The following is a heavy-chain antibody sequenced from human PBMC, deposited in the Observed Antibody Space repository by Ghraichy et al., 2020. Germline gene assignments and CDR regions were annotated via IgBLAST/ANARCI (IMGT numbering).Heavy chain of an antibody. D-gene: IGHD3-16*01. Sequence: GGSLRLSCAASGFTFSTYLMHWVRQAPGKGLVWVSRISSDGTTTRYPDSVEGRFTISRDNAKNTLYLQMNSLRAEDTAVYYCARAPDYPDASDYWGQGTLVTVSS. CDR1: GFTFSTYL. CDR2: ISSDGTTT. V-gene: IGHV3-74*01. J-gene: IGHJ4*02. CDR3: ARAPDYPDASDY.